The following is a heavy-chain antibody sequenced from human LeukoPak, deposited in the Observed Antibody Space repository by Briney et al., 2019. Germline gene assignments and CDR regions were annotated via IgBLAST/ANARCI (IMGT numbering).Heavy chain of an antibody. CDR1: GGSISNYY. V-gene: IGHV4-4*07. D-gene: IGHD1-1*01. J-gene: IGHJ5*02. CDR2: FYTSGRT. Sequence: SQTLSLTCTVSGGSISNYYWSWIRQPAGKGLEWIGCFYTSGRTIYNPSLKSRVTISGDKSKNQFSLNLSSVTTADTAVYYCARDWNWFDPWGQGTLVTVSS. CDR3: ARDWNWFDP.